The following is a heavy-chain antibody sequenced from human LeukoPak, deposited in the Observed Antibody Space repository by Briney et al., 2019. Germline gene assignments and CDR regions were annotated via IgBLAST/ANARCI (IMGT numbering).Heavy chain of an antibody. Sequence: PSETMSLTCAVSSGSITSYYWNWIRQSPGGRLEWVGFVYHTGRITYSPSLKSRLPMSVDTSKSQVSLKLTSVTAADTAVYYAGSVRLGVSFFFDLWGRGTLVTVSS. V-gene: IGHV4-59*01. D-gene: IGHD1-26*01. J-gene: IGHJ2*01. CDR3: GSVRLGVSFFFDL. CDR1: SGSITSYY. CDR2: VYHTGRI.